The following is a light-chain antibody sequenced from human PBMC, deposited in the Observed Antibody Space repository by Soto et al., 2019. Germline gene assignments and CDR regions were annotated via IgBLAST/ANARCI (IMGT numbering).Light chain of an antibody. CDR1: QSVSSTY. CDR2: GAS. Sequence: EIVLTQSPGPLSLSPGERATLSCRASQSVSSTYLAWYQQKPGQAPRLLIYGASTRATGIPARFSGSGSGTHFTLTISRLEPEDFAVYYCQQYVSSPWAFGQGTKVDI. V-gene: IGKV3-20*01. J-gene: IGKJ1*01. CDR3: QQYVSSPWA.